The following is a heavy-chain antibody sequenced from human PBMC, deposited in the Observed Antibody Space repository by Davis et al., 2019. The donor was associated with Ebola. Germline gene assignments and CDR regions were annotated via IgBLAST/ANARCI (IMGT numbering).Heavy chain of an antibody. Sequence: GESLKISCAASGFVFSDFSMNWVRQAPGKGLEWITYITKGSDAIHYADSVKGRFTASRDNAKNSVFLQMSSLRDEDSAVYYCARDRFFAFDFWSQGVHVSVSS. D-gene: IGHD3/OR15-3a*01. CDR1: GFVFSDFS. CDR3: ARDRFFAFDF. J-gene: IGHJ4*02. V-gene: IGHV3-48*02. CDR2: ITKGSDAI.